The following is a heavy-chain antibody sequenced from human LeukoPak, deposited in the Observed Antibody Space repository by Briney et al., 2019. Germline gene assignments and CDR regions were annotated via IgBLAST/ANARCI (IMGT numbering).Heavy chain of an antibody. CDR1: GYTFTSYG. D-gene: IGHD3-22*01. CDR3: ARQGYYYDSSGPKNYYFDY. J-gene: IGHJ4*02. Sequence: ASVKVSCKASGYTFTSYGISGVRQAPGQGLEWMGWISAYNGNTNYAQKLQGRVTMTTDTSTSTAYMDLRSLRSDDTAVYYCARQGYYYDSSGPKNYYFDYWGQGTLVTVSS. V-gene: IGHV1-18*01. CDR2: ISAYNGNT.